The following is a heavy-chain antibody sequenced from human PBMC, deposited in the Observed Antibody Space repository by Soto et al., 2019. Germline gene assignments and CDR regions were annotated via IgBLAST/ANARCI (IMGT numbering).Heavy chain of an antibody. D-gene: IGHD1-7*01. CDR1: GYTFTSYG. V-gene: IGHV1-18*01. CDR3: ARDPTELLNGSPSNWFDP. Sequence: QVQLVQSGAEVKKPGASVKVSCKASGYTFTSYGISWVRQSPGQGLEWMGWISAYNGNTNYAQKLQGRVTMTTDTSTSTADMEMRSLRSDATAMYYCARDPTELLNGSPSNWFDPWGQGTLVTVSS. CDR2: ISAYNGNT. J-gene: IGHJ5*02.